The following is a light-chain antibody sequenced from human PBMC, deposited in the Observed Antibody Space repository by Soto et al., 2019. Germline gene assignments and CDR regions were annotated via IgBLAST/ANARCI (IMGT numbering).Light chain of an antibody. V-gene: IGKV3-20*01. CDR3: QQYGSSPLT. CDR1: QIVSSSY. CDR2: GAS. J-gene: IGKJ4*01. Sequence: EIVLTQSPGTLSLSPGERATLSCRASQIVSSSYLAWYQQKPGQAPRLLINGASSRATGIPDRFSGGGSGTDFTLTISRLEPEDFAVYYCQQYGSSPLTFGGGTKVEIK.